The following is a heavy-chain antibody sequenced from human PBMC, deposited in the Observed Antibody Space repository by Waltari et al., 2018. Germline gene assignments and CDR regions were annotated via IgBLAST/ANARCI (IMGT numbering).Heavy chain of an antibody. CDR1: GFSFSAYE. CDR3: ARVVTTMTTWAYYFDY. D-gene: IGHD1-1*01. V-gene: IGHV3-48*03. Sequence: EVQLEESGGGLAQPGGSLRLSCEASGFSFSAYEMSWVRQAPGKGLEWLSHISSSGRTMYSAESVKGRFSISRDNANNLLYLQMDSLRAEDTAIYYCARVVTTMTTWAYYFDYWGQGTLVTVSS. J-gene: IGHJ4*02. CDR2: ISSSGRTM.